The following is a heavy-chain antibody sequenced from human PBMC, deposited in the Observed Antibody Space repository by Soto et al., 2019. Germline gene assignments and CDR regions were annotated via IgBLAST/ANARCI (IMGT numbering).Heavy chain of an antibody. V-gene: IGHV3-23*01. J-gene: IGHJ4*02. Sequence: EVQLLESGGGSVQPGGFLRLSCAASGFTFSSYAMHWVRRPPGKGLEWVSSISGSGGTAYYADSVKGRFSISRDSLVNTLYLQMNSLRAEDTAVYYCAKVRGQNWNFDYWGQGTLVTVSP. CDR2: ISGSGGTA. CDR1: GFTFSSYA. CDR3: AKVRGQNWNFDY. D-gene: IGHD1-1*01.